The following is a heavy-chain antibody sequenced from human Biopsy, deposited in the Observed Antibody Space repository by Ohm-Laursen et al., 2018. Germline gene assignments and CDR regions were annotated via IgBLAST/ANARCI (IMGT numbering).Heavy chain of an antibody. CDR1: GDSFTSYA. V-gene: IGHV1-69*10. CDR2: IIPIPNVA. CDR3: ARGEGSSWFDP. J-gene: IGHJ5*02. Sequence: VASVKVSCKASGDSFTSYAIGWVRQAPGQGLEWMGGIIPIPNVATYAQKFQGRITITADESTSTAYMELSSLTSDDTAVYFCARGEGSSWFDPWGHGTLVTDSS.